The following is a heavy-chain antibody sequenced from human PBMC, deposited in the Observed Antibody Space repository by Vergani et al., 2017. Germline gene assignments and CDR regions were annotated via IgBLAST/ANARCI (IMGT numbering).Heavy chain of an antibody. V-gene: IGHV3-23*01. CDR2: VSGSSATP. CDR1: GFTFSSYA. D-gene: IGHD5-12*01. CDR3: TKGSRGYTGYFFDY. J-gene: IGHJ4*02. Sequence: EVQLLESGGGLVQPGGSLRLSCAASGFTFSSYAMSWVRQAPGKGLEWVSSVSGSSATPYYADSVKGRFIISRDNSKNTLHLQMNSLRADDTAVYYCTKGSRGYTGYFFDYWGQGTLVTVSS.